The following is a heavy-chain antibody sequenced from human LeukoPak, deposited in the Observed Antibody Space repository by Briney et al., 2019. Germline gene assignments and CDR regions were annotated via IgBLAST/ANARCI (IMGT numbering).Heavy chain of an antibody. D-gene: IGHD3-22*01. CDR1: GDXVSSNSAA. Sequence: SQTLSLTCAISGDXVSSNSAAWNWIRQSPSRGLEWLGRTYYRSKWYNDYAVSVKSRITINPDTSKNQFSLQLNSVTPEDTAVYYCAKEGGSYYYDSSGYGGGYYFDYWGQGTLVTVSS. J-gene: IGHJ4*02. CDR2: TYYRSKWYN. V-gene: IGHV6-1*01. CDR3: AKEGGSYYYDSSGYGGGYYFDY.